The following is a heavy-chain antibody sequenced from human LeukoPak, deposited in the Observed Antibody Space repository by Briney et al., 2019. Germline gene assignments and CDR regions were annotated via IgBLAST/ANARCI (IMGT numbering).Heavy chain of an antibody. D-gene: IGHD3-10*01. J-gene: IGHJ4*02. CDR2: IYSGGHI. CDR1: GFTVSGNY. V-gene: IGHV3-53*01. CDR3: AGKQGSGSLRPLDY. Sequence: GGSLRLSCAASGFTVSGNYISWVRQAPGKGLEWVSAIYSGGHIYYADSVKGRFTISGDNSKNTLYLQMNSLRAEDTAVYYCAGKQGSGSLRPLDYWGQGTLVTVSS.